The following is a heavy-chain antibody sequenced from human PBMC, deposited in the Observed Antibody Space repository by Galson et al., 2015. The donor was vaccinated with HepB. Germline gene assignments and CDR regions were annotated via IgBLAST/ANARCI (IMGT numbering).Heavy chain of an antibody. D-gene: IGHD3-22*01. CDR3: ARGLTPGHYYDSSGYYLDY. V-gene: IGHV1-69*04. CDR1: GGTFSSYA. CDR2: IIPILGMA. Sequence: SVKVSCKASGGTFSSYAISWVRQAPGQGLEWMGRIIPILGMANYAQKFQGRVTITADKSTSTAYMELSSLRSEDTAVYYCARGLTPGHYYDSSGYYLDYWGQGTLVTVSS. J-gene: IGHJ4*02.